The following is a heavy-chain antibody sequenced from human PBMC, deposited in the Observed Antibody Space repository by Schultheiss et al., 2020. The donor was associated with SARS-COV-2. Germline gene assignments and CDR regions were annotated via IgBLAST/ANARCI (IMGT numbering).Heavy chain of an antibody. V-gene: IGHV4-59*01. Sequence: SETLSLICTVSGGSISRYYWSWIRQSPGKGLEWIGYIYFSGDTKYNPSLKSRVTISGDTSKNQVSLKVSSVTAADTAVYYCARDLRNYGDFFDYWGQGNLVTVSS. CDR2: IYFSGDT. CDR1: GGSISRYY. J-gene: IGHJ4*02. D-gene: IGHD1-7*01. CDR3: ARDLRNYGDFFDY.